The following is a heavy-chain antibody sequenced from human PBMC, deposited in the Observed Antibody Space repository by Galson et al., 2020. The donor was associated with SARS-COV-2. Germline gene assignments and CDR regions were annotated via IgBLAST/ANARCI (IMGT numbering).Heavy chain of an antibody. CDR2: ISSNGGDT. D-gene: IGHD6-19*01. Sequence: GGSLRLSCVVSGNSFSNYALSWVRQAPGKGPEWVSGISSNGGDTFYVGSVKGRFTISRDNSKDTVYLQMNSLRAEDTAVYYCARDSGWLSVNWGQGTLVTVSS. CDR1: GNSFSNYA. CDR3: ARDSGWLSVN. J-gene: IGHJ4*02. V-gene: IGHV3-23*01.